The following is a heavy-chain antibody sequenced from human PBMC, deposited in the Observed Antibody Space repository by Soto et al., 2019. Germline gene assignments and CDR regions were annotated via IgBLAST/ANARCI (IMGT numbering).Heavy chain of an antibody. Sequence: ASVKVSCKASGYTFTSYAMHWVRQAPGQRLEWMGWINAGNGNTKYSQKFQGRVTITRDTSASTAYMELSSLRSEDTAVYYCAREDYDFWSGYSKNWFDPWGQGTLVTVSS. D-gene: IGHD3-3*01. J-gene: IGHJ5*02. CDR2: INAGNGNT. V-gene: IGHV1-3*01. CDR1: GYTFTSYA. CDR3: AREDYDFWSGYSKNWFDP.